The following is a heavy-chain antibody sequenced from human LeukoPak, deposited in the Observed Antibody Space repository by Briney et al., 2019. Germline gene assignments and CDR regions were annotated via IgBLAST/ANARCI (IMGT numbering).Heavy chain of an antibody. J-gene: IGHJ5*02. CDR3: AKDQCSGGRCYHFGFDP. CDR2: ISSSGSTI. Sequence: GGSLRLSCAASGFTFGSYEMNWVRQAPGKGLEWVSYISSSGSTIYYADSVKGRFTISRDNAKNTLNLQMNSLRAEDTAVYYCAKDQCSGGRCYHFGFDPWGQGTLVTVSS. V-gene: IGHV3-48*03. CDR1: GFTFGSYE. D-gene: IGHD2-15*01.